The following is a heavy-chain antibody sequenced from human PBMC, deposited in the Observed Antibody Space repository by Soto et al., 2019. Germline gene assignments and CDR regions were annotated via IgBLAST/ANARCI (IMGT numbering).Heavy chain of an antibody. CDR3: ARDNNGWEFLIDY. J-gene: IGHJ4*02. V-gene: IGHV3-11*05. CDR1: GFTFSDHY. CDR2: ISSTGSYT. D-gene: IGHD1-26*01. Sequence: QVQLVESGGGLVKPGGSLRLSCAASGFTFSDHYMTWIRQAPGKGLEWVSYISSTGSYTNYADSVKGRFTISRDNAKNSLYLEMNSLRAEDTAVYYCARDNNGWEFLIDYWGQGTLVTLSS.